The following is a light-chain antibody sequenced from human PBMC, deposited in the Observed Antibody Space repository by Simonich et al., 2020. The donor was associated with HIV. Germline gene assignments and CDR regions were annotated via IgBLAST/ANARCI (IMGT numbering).Light chain of an antibody. J-gene: IGKJ1*01. V-gene: IGKV3-15*01. CDR3: QQYYTPPQT. CDR1: QSVNSN. CDR2: ARS. Sequence: EIVMTQSPATLSVSPGERAPLSCRASQSVNSNVAWYQQKPGQAPRLLIYARSTRATDIPARFSGSGSGTEFTLTISSIHSEDFAVYYCQQYYTPPQTFGQGTKVEIK.